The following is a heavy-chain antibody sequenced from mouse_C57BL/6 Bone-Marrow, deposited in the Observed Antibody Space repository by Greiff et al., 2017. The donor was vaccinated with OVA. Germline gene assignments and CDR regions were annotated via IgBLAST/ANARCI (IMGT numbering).Heavy chain of an antibody. Sequence: VQLQQPGAELVKPGASVKLSCKASGYTFTSYWMHWVKQRPGQGLEWIGMIHPNSGSTNYNEKFKSKATLTVDKSSSTAYMQLSSLTSEDSAVYYCARLAPYYDYYYFDNWGQGTTLTVSS. J-gene: IGHJ2*01. D-gene: IGHD2-4*01. CDR1: GYTFTSYW. CDR3: ARLAPYYDYYYFDN. CDR2: IHPNSGST. V-gene: IGHV1-64*01.